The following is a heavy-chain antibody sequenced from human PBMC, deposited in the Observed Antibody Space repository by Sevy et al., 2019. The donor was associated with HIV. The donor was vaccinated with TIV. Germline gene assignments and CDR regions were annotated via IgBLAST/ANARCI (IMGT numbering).Heavy chain of an antibody. Sequence: ASVKVSCRGSGYTFTVYYLHWVRQAPGQGLEWMGWINPNNGGREYSQRFQGRVAMSRDTSISTVYMELRRLRSDDTAVYYCARASHVSGSYTTDYWGQGTLVTVSS. D-gene: IGHD3-10*01. CDR3: ARASHVSGSYTTDY. J-gene: IGHJ4*02. CDR2: INPNNGGR. V-gene: IGHV1-2*02. CDR1: GYTFTVYY.